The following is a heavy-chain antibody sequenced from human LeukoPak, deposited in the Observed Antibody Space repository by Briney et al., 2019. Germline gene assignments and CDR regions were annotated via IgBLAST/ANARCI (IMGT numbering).Heavy chain of an antibody. CDR2: ISSSSSYI. CDR1: GFTFSDHY. CDR3: ASLKGDYPSY. J-gene: IGHJ4*02. Sequence: GGSLRLSCAASGFTFSDHYMDWVRQAPGKGLEWVSSISSSSSYIYYADSVKGRFTISRDNAKNSLYLQMNSLRAEDTAVYYCASLKGDYPSYWGQGTLVTASS. D-gene: IGHD4-17*01. V-gene: IGHV3-21*01.